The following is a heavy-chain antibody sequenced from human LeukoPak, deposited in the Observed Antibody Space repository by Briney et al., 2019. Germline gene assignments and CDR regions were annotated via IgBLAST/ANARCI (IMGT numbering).Heavy chain of an antibody. CDR3: ARGIEVPSRRGDAIDI. Sequence: SETLSLTCTVSGGSISSSSYYWGWIRQPPGKGLEWIGTIYYSGSPYYSPSLKSRVTISVDTSKNQFSLQLNSVTPEDTAVYYCARGIEVPSRRGDAIDIWGQGTVVTVSS. CDR1: GGSISSSSYY. CDR2: IYYSGSP. V-gene: IGHV4-39*01. J-gene: IGHJ3*02. D-gene: IGHD5-24*01.